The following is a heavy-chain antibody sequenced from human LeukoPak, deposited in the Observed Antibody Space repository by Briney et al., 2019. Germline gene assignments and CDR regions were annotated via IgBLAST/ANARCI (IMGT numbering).Heavy chain of an antibody. D-gene: IGHD2/OR15-2a*01. CDR1: GFTFSSYA. Sequence: PGGSLRLSCAASGFTFSSYAMHWVRQAPGKGLEWVAVISYDGSNKYYADSVKGRFTISRDNSKNTLYLQMNSLRAEDTAVYYCAKIGIGANMDYWGQGTLVTVSS. CDR3: AKIGIGANMDY. V-gene: IGHV3-30-3*02. J-gene: IGHJ4*02. CDR2: ISYDGSNK.